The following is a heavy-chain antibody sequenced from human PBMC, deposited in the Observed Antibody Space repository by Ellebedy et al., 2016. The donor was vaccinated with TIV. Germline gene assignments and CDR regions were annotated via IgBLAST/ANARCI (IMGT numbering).Heavy chain of an antibody. J-gene: IGHJ6*02. CDR1: GFPLSNYW. V-gene: IGHV3-7*03. CDR3: ARDGAYGDFSPGQYGMDV. D-gene: IGHD4-17*01. Sequence: GGSLRLSCAVSGFPLSNYWMSWVRQAPGKGLEWVANIYQDGSKKYYADSVKGRFTISRDNAKNSLYLQMNSLSVEDTALYFCARDGAYGDFSPGQYGMDVWGQGTTVTVS. CDR2: IYQDGSKK.